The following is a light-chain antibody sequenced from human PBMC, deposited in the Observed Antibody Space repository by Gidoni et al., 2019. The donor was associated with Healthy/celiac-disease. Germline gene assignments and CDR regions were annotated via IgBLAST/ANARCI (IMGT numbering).Light chain of an antibody. CDR2: GAS. V-gene: IGKV3-20*01. Sequence: GSQNVSSSYLAWYQQKPGQAPRLLIYGASSRATGIPDRFSGSGSGTDFTLTISRLEPEDFAVYYCQQYGSSPLTFGGGTKVEIK. CDR1: QNVSSSY. J-gene: IGKJ4*01. CDR3: QQYGSSPLT.